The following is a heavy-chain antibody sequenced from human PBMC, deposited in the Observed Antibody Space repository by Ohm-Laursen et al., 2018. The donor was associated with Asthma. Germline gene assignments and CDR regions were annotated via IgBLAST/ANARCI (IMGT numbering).Heavy chain of an antibody. Sequence: SQTLSLTCTVSGDSISSGNNYWSWIRQHPGKGLEWIGYIYYSGITYSNPSLRSRVSISVDKSTNQFSLKLSPVTAADTAVYYCARGTFYYESTGYYFFDHWGQGALVTVSS. V-gene: IGHV4-31*03. CDR1: GDSISSGNNY. CDR3: ARGTFYYESTGYYFFDH. D-gene: IGHD3-22*01. CDR2: IYYSGIT. J-gene: IGHJ4*02.